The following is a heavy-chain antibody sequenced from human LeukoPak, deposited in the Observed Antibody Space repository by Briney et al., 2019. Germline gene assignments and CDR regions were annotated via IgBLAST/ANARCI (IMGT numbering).Heavy chain of an antibody. Sequence: SETLSLTCTVSGGSISIVYWSWIRQPPGKGLEWIGYIYYSGSANYNPSLKSRVTISVDTSKNQFSLKLNSVTAADTAVYYCARSVHRMSGPGASFDYWGQGTLVTVSS. CDR1: GGSISIVY. J-gene: IGHJ4*02. V-gene: IGHV4-59*01. CDR2: IYYSGSA. D-gene: IGHD3-3*01. CDR3: ARSVHRMSGPGASFDY.